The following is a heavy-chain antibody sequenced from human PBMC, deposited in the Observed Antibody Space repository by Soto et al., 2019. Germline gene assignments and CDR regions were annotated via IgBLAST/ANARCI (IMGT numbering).Heavy chain of an antibody. V-gene: IGHV4-59*01. D-gene: IGHD3-10*01. CDR3: ARGPLWFGDNYYGMDV. CDR1: GGSISSYY. CDR2: IYYSGST. J-gene: IGHJ6*02. Sequence: SETLSLTCTVSGGSISSYYWSWIRQPPGKGLEWIGYIYYSGSTNYNPSLKSRVTISVDTSKNQFSLKLSSVTAADTAVYYCARGPLWFGDNYYGMDVWGQGTTVTVSS.